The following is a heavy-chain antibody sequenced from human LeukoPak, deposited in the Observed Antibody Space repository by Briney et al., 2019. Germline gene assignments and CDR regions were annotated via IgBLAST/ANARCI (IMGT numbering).Heavy chain of an antibody. V-gene: IGHV4-59*01. CDR2: IYYSGST. J-gene: IGHJ4*02. CDR3: ARDSVDNSGSFYFDY. D-gene: IGHD3-22*01. CDR1: GGSISSYY. Sequence: SETLSLTCTVSGGSISSYYWSWIRQPPGKGLEWIGYIYYSGSTNYNPSLKSRVTISVDTSKNQFSLKLSSVTAADTAVYYCARDSVDNSGSFYFDYWGQGTLVTVSS.